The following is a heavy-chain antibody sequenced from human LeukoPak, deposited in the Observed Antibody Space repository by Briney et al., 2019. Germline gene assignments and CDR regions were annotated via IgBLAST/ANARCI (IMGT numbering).Heavy chain of an antibody. D-gene: IGHD5-24*01. Sequence: SETLSLTCTVSGGSISSGGYYWSWIRQPPGKGLEWIGYIYHSGSTYYNPSLKSRVTISVDRSKNQFSLKLSSVTAADTAVYYCARHRRDGYGSFDYWGQGTPVTVSS. CDR2: IYHSGST. CDR1: GGSISSGGYY. CDR3: ARHRRDGYGSFDY. V-gene: IGHV4-30-2*01. J-gene: IGHJ4*02.